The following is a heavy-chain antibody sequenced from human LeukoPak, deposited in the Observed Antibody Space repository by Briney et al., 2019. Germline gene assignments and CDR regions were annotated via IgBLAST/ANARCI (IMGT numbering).Heavy chain of an antibody. CDR1: GFTFSSYG. CDR2: IRYDGSNK. J-gene: IGHJ4*02. Sequence: PGGSLRLSCAASGFTFSSYGMHWVRQAPGKGLEWVAFIRYDGSNKYYADSVKGRFTISRGNSKNTLYLQMNSLRAEDTAVYYCAKDRIAAAGRLDYWGQGTLVTVSS. D-gene: IGHD6-13*01. CDR3: AKDRIAAAGRLDY. V-gene: IGHV3-30*02.